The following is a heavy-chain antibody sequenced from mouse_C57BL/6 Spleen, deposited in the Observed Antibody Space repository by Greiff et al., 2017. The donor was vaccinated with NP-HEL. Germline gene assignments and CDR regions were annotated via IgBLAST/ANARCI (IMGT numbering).Heavy chain of an antibody. CDR2: IDPENGDT. Sequence: EVQLQQSGAELVRPGASVKLSCTASGFNIKDDYMHWVKQRPEQGLEWIGWIDPENGDTEYASKFQGKATITADTSSNTAYLQLSSLTSEDTAVYYCTTSEYYGSSYAMDYWGQGTSVTVSS. CDR1: GFNIKDDY. D-gene: IGHD1-1*01. J-gene: IGHJ4*01. V-gene: IGHV14-4*01. CDR3: TTSEYYGSSYAMDY.